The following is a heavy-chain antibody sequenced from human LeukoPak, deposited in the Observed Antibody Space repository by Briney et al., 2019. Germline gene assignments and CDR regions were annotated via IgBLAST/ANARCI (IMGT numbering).Heavy chain of an antibody. CDR2: ISGRVGIT. CDR3: AKDGDGYHDLWSGYYPNFDY. Sequence: GGSLRLSXAASVFTFSSDAMSWGRQAPGKGREWGSAISGRVGITYYADSVKGRFTISRDNSKNMLYLQMNTQRAEDTGVYYCAKDGDGYHDLWSGYYPNFDYWGQGTLVTVSS. D-gene: IGHD3-3*01. J-gene: IGHJ4*02. CDR1: VFTFSSDA. V-gene: IGHV3-23*01.